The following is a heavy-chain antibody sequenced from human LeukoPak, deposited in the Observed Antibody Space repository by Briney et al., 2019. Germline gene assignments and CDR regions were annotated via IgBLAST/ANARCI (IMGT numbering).Heavy chain of an antibody. Sequence: GGSLRLSCVVSGFPFTNAWMSWVRQAPGKGLEWVGRIKSKTDGGTAGYAAPVRGRFTMWRDDARSALYLQMNSLQTEDTAVYYCTPDLMDVWGKGTTATVSS. CDR1: GFPFTNAW. CDR3: TPDLMDV. CDR2: IKSKTDGGTA. J-gene: IGHJ6*03. V-gene: IGHV3-15*01.